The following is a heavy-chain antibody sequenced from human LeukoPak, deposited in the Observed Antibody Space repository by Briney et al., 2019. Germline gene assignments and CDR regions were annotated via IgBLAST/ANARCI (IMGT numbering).Heavy chain of an antibody. V-gene: IGHV3-30*02. CDR2: IRYDGSNK. CDR3: AKDRFVVVPAAMPSFDY. D-gene: IGHD2-2*01. CDR1: GFTFSSYG. Sequence: RGSLRLSCAASGFTFSSYGMHWGRQAPGKGLGWVAFIRYDGSNKYYADSVKGRFTISRDNSKNTLYLQMNSLRAEDTAVYYCAKDRFVVVPAAMPSFDYWGQGTLVTVSS. J-gene: IGHJ4*02.